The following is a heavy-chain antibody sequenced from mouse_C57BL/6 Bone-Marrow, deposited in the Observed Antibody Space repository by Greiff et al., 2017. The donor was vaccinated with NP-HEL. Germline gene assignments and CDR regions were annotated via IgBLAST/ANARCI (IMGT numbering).Heavy chain of an antibody. CDR1: GYTFTSYW. V-gene: IGHV1-55*01. D-gene: IGHD1-1*01. CDR3: EGQYYYGSSYWYFDV. Sequence: QVQLQQPGAELVKPGASVKMSCKASGYTFTSYWITWVKQRPGQGLEWIGDIYPGSGSTNYNEKFKRKATLTVDTSSSTAYMQLSSLTSEDSAVYYCEGQYYYGSSYWYFDVWGTGTTVTVSS. CDR2: IYPGSGST. J-gene: IGHJ1*03.